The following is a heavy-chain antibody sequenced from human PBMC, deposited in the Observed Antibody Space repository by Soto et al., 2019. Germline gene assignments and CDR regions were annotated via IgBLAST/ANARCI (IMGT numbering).Heavy chain of an antibody. D-gene: IGHD2-15*01. J-gene: IGHJ4*02. V-gene: IGHV4-39*01. CDR3: ARVYCSGGSCYYFDY. CDR1: GGSISSGGYY. Sequence: SSETLSLTCTVSGGSISSGGYYWSWIRQHPGKGLEWIGYIFHGGSTYYNPSLRSRVTISVDTSKNQFSLKLSSVTAADTAVYYCARVYCSGGSCYYFDYWGQGTLVTVSS. CDR2: IFHGGST.